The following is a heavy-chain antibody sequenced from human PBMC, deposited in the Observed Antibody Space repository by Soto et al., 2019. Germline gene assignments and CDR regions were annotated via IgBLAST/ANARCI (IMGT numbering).Heavy chain of an antibody. CDR3: SRQASDFWSGKPQYYTYV. CDR2: IRSKGNNYAT. D-gene: IGHD3-3*01. CDR1: GFTFSGSA. Sequence: EVQLVESGGGLVQPGGSLKLSCAASGFTFSGSAMHWVRQASGKGLEWVGRIRSKGNNYATAYGASLKGRFTISRDDSKNTAYLQMNSLNTGDTAVYYCSRQASDFWSGKPQYYTYVRGKGTTVTVSS. J-gene: IGHJ6*03. V-gene: IGHV3-73*01.